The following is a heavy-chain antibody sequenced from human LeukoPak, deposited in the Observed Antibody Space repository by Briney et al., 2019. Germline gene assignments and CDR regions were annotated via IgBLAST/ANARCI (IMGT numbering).Heavy chain of an antibody. CDR3: TKGGQDFDFWRFDL. J-gene: IGHJ5*02. Sequence: GGSLRLSCAASGFTFSDSAVSWVRHSPGEGLKWVSSISNTGGRTYYADSVKGRFTITRDNSRNTVDLQMNSLRAGDTAKYYCTKGGQDFDFWRFDLWGQGILVIVSS. CDR2: ISNTGGRT. D-gene: IGHD3-3*01. V-gene: IGHV3-23*01. CDR1: GFTFSDSA.